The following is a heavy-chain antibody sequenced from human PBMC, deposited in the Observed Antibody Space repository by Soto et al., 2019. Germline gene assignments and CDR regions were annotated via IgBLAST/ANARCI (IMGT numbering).Heavy chain of an antibody. D-gene: IGHD2-15*01. CDR3: AKERSLADCSGGSCYYAGFNWFDP. CDR2: ISGSGGST. Sequence: GGSLRLSCAASGFTFSSYAMSWVRQAPGKGLEWVSAISGSGGSTYYADSVKGRFTISRDNSKNTLYLQMNSLRAEDTAVYYCAKERSLADCSGGSCYYAGFNWFDPWGQGTLVTVSS. CDR1: GFTFSSYA. J-gene: IGHJ5*02. V-gene: IGHV3-23*01.